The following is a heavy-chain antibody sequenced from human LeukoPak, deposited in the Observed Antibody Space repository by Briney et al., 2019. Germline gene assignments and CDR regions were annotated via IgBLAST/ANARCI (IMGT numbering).Heavy chain of an antibody. CDR1: GYTFSDYY. CDR3: ARFGPDTYSSGGSCYVDY. CDR2: INPNNGGT. J-gene: IGHJ4*02. Sequence: ASVTVSYKASGYTFSDYYMHWVRQAPGQGLEWMGRINPNNGGTNFAQKFQGRVTMTRDTSISTAYMELSGLRSDATAVYYCARFGPDTYSSGGSCYVDYWGQGTLVTVSP. D-gene: IGHD2-15*01. V-gene: IGHV1-2*06.